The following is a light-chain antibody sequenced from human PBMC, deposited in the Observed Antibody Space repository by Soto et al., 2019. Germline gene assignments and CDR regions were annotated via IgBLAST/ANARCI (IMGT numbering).Light chain of an antibody. V-gene: IGLV2-8*01. CDR1: SGDVGGYNY. J-gene: IGLJ3*02. CDR3: SSYSGSNNLL. CDR2: EVT. Sequence: QSALTQPPSASGSPGQSVTISCTGTSGDVGGYNYVSWYQQHPGKAPKLLIYEVTQRPSGVPDRFSGSKSGNTASRTVSGLQADDEADYYCSSYSGSNNLLFGGGTKLTV.